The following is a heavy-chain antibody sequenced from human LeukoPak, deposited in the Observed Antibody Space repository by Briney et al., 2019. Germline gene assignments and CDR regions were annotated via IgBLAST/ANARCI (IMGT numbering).Heavy chain of an antibody. J-gene: IGHJ4*02. CDR3: ATASAETGTFVY. CDR1: GFTFSSYW. D-gene: IGHD6-19*01. CDR2: ISSGGTSA. V-gene: IGHV3-74*01. Sequence: GGSLRLPCVASGFTFSSYWMHWVRQTPGKGPVWVSRISSGGTSATYADSVGGQFTISRDNAKNTVYLQMNSLRVEDTAVYYCATASAETGTFVYWGQGTLVTVSS.